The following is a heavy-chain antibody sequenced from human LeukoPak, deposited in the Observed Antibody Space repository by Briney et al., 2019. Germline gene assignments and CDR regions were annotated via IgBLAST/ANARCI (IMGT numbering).Heavy chain of an antibody. Sequence: ASVKVSCKASGGTFSSYAISWVRQAPGQGLEWMGGIIPIFGTANYAQKFQGRVTITADESTSTAYMELSSLRSEDTAVYYCARDRCYYDSSGYYHILDYWGQGTLVTVSS. CDR3: ARDRCYYDSSGYYHILDY. CDR2: IIPIFGTA. D-gene: IGHD3-22*01. CDR1: GGTFSSYA. V-gene: IGHV1-69*13. J-gene: IGHJ4*02.